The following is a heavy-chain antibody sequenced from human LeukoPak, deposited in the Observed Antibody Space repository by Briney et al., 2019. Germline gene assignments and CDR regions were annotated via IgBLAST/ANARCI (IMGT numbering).Heavy chain of an antibody. V-gene: IGHV3-23*01. D-gene: IGHD2-15*01. CDR3: AKDYSSGGYYPDY. J-gene: IGHJ4*02. CDR2: ISGSGGST. Sequence: PGGSLRLSCAASGFTFSSYAMNWVRQAPGKGLEWVSAISGSGGSTYYADSVKGRFTISRDNSKNTLYLQMNSLRAEDTAVYYCAKDYSSGGYYPDYWGQGTLVTVSS. CDR1: GFTFSSYA.